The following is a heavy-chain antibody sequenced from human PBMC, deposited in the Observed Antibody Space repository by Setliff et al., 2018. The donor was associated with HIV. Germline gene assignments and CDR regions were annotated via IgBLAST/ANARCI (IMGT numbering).Heavy chain of an antibody. J-gene: IGHJ4*02. V-gene: IGHV1-18*01. CDR3: AREHSTTWPYFDF. Sequence: TFSDYDVAWVRQAPGQGLEWMGWISGYSGHTSYAQKIQGRVTMTTDTSTSTAYMELRSLRSDDTAVYFCAREHSTTWPYFDFWGQGTLVTVSS. D-gene: IGHD6-13*01. CDR2: ISGYSGHT. CDR1: TFSDYD.